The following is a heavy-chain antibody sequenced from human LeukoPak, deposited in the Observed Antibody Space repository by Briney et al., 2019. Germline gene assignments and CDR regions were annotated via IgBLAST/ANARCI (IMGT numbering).Heavy chain of an antibody. J-gene: IGHJ6*04. V-gene: IGHV3-23*01. CDR1: GFTYSSYA. D-gene: IGHD2/OR15-2a*01. CDR3: AKESNPLDV. CDR2: ISSSGHAT. Sequence: GGSLRLSCVASGFTYSSYAMTWVRQAPGKGLEWVSAISSSGHATYYADSVKGRFTISRDNPKNTLYLQMNSLRVEDTALYYCAKESNPLDVWGKGTTVTVSS.